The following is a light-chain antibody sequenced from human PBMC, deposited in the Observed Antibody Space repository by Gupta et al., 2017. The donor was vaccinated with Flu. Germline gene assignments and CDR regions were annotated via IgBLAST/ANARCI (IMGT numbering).Light chain of an antibody. CDR2: QDS. CDR3: QAWDSSTAV. V-gene: IGLV3-1*01. Sequence: SCELTQPPSVSVSPGQTATITCSGNKLADQYACWYQQKPGQSPLLVIYQDSKRPSGIPERFSGSNSGNTATLTISGTQAVDEADYYCQAWDSSTAVFGGGTKLTVL. J-gene: IGLJ2*01. CDR1: KLADQY.